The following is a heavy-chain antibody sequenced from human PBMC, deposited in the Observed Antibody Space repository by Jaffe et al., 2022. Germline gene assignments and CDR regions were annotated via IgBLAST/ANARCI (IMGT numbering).Heavy chain of an antibody. CDR3: AKGEGTAARPPLDY. J-gene: IGHJ4*02. D-gene: IGHD6-6*01. Sequence: QVQLVESGGGVVQPGRSLRLSCAASGFTFSSYGMHWVRQAPGKGLEWVAVISYDGSNKYYADSVKGRFTISRDNSKNTLYLQMNSLRAEDTAVYYCAKGEGTAARPPLDYWGQGTLVTVSS. CDR2: ISYDGSNK. CDR1: GFTFSSYG. V-gene: IGHV3-30*18.